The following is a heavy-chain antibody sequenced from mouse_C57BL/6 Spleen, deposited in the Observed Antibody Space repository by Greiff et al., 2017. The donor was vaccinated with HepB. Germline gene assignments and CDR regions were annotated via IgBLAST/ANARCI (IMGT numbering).Heavy chain of an antibody. V-gene: IGHV1-64*01. Sequence: VQLQQPGAELVKPGASVKLSCKASGYTFTSYWMHWVKQRPGQGLEWIGMIHPNSGSTNYNEKFKSKATLTVDKSSSTAYMQLSSLTSEDSAVYYCARDYGSRRDYFDYWGQGTTLTVSS. CDR1: GYTFTSYW. J-gene: IGHJ2*01. CDR3: ARDYGSRRDYFDY. CDR2: IHPNSGST. D-gene: IGHD1-1*01.